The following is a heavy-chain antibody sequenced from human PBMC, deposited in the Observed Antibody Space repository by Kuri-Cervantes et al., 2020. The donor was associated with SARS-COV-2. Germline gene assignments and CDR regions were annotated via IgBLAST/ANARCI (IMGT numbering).Heavy chain of an antibody. CDR2: VNHRGST. D-gene: IGHD3-3*01. V-gene: IGHV4-34*01. CDR1: GESFSGYY. Sequence: SETLSLTCAFYGESFSGYYWNWIRQSPGKGLEWIGEVNHRGSTNYNPSLKSRVTISVDTSKNQFSLKLSSVTAADTAVYYCAKNRRFTIFGVVILDWFDPWGQGTLVTVSS. J-gene: IGHJ5*02. CDR3: AKNRRFTIFGVVILDWFDP.